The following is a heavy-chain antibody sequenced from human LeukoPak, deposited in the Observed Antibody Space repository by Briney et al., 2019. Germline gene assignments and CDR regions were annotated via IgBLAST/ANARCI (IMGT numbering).Heavy chain of an antibody. CDR1: GGSISSYY. V-gene: IGHV4-4*07. J-gene: IGHJ5*02. CDR3: ARDRSIAAAGTDWFDP. Sequence: SETLSLTCTVSGGSISSYYWSWIRQPAGKGLEWIGRIYTSGSTNYNPSLKSRVTMSVDTSKNQFSLKLSSVTAADTAVYYCARDRSIAAAGTDWFDPWGQGTLVTVSS. CDR2: IYTSGST. D-gene: IGHD6-13*01.